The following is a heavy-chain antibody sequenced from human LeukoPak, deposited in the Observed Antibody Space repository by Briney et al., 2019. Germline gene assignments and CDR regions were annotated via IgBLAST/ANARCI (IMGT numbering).Heavy chain of an antibody. CDR3: ARAAAGTVSYHYYALDV. V-gene: IGHV4-4*07. D-gene: IGHD6-13*01. J-gene: IGHJ6*02. CDR1: GGSISSYY. CDR2: IYTSGST. Sequence: PSETLSLTCTVSGGSISSYYWSWIRQPAGKGLEWIGRIYTSGSTNYNPSLKSRVTMSVDTSKNQFSLKLSSVTAADTAVYYCARAAAGTVSYHYYALDVWGQGTTVTVSS.